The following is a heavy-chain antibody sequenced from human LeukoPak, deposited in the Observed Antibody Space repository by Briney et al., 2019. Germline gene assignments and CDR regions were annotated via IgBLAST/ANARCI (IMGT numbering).Heavy chain of an antibody. CDR1: GGPFSGYY. J-gene: IGHJ4*02. CDR2: INHSGST. D-gene: IGHD4-11*01. Sequence: PSETLSLTCAVYGGPFSGYYWSWIRQPPGKGLEWIGEINHSGSTNYNPSLKSRVTISVDTSKNQFSLRLSSVTAADTAVYYCARGHYSNYDSFDYWGQGTLVTVSS. V-gene: IGHV4-34*01. CDR3: ARGHYSNYDSFDY.